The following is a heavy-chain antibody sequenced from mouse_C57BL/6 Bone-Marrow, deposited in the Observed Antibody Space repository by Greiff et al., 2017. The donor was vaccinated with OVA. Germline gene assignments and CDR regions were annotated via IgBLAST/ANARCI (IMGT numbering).Heavy chain of an antibody. J-gene: IGHJ2*01. CDR2: IYPGDGDT. V-gene: IGHV1-82*01. Sequence: QVQLQQSGPELVKPGASVKISCKASGYAFSSSWMNWVKQRPGKGLEWIGRIYPGDGDTNYNGKFKGKATLTADKSSSTAYMQLSSLTSEDSAVYFCARGGNYRDYWGQGTTLTVSS. CDR1: GYAFSSSW. CDR3: ARGGNYRDY.